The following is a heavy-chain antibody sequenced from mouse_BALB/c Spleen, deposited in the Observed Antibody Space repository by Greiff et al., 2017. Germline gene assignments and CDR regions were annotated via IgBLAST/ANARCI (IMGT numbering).Heavy chain of an antibody. CDR3: ARWGGTGHYFDY. CDR2: ISSGSSTI. V-gene: IGHV5-17*02. D-gene: IGHD4-1*01. J-gene: IGHJ2*01. CDR1: GFTFSSFG. Sequence: EVQRVESGGGLVQPGGSRKLSCAASGFTFSSFGMHWVRQAPEKGLEWVAYISSGSSTIYYADTVKGRFTISRDNPKNTLFLQMTSLRSEDTAMYYCARWGGTGHYFDYWGQGTTLTVSS.